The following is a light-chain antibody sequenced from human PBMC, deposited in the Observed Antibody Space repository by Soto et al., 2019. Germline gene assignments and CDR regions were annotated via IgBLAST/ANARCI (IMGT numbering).Light chain of an antibody. V-gene: IGKV3-20*01. CDR2: GAS. J-gene: IGKJ4*01. Sequence: EIVLTQSPGTLSLSPGERATLSCRASPSVSSSYLAWYQQKPGQAPRLLIYGASSRATGIPDRFSGSGSGTDFTITISRLEPEDCAVYYCQQYGSSPLTFGGGTNVEIK. CDR3: QQYGSSPLT. CDR1: PSVSSSY.